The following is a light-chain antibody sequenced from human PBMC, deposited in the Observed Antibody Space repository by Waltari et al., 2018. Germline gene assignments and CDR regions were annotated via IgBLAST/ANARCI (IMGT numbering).Light chain of an antibody. Sequence: DIVMTQSPDSLAMSLGERVTINCKSTQSLLVSSNNRSYLAWYQQKSGQPPKLLFYWASTPASGVPNRFRGSGYGTDFTLTIGGLQAEDVAVYYCQQFYALPYSFGQGTKVEIK. CDR3: QQFYALPYS. CDR1: QSLLVSSNNRSY. J-gene: IGKJ2*03. CDR2: WAS. V-gene: IGKV4-1*01.